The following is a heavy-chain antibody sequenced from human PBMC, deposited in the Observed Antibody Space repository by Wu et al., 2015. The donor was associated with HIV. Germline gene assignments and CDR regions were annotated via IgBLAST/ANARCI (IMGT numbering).Heavy chain of an antibody. Sequence: QVQLVQSGAEVKKPGASVKVSCKASGYTFTTYGITWVRQAPGQGLEWMGWISAYNGNTNYAQKLQGRVTMTTDTSTSTAYMELRSLRSDDTAVYYCARELTLLGTWFGDIPHNAFDIWGQGQWSPSLQ. CDR1: GYTFTTYG. D-gene: IGHD3-10*01. CDR2: ISAYNGNT. J-gene: IGHJ3*02. V-gene: IGHV1-18*01. CDR3: ARELTLLGTWFGDIPHNAFDI.